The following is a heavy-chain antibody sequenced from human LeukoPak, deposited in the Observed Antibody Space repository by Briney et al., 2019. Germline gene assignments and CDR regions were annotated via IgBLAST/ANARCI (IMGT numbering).Heavy chain of an antibody. CDR2: IYYSGST. CDR1: GGSISSSSYY. J-gene: IGHJ4*02. Sequence: PSETLSLTCTVPGGSISSSSYYWGWIRQPPGKGLEWIGSIYYSGSTYYNPSLKSRVTISVDTSKNQFSLKLSSVTAADTAVYYCASTQNYYYDSSGYYYFDYWGQGTLVTVSS. CDR3: ASTQNYYYDSSGYYYFDY. D-gene: IGHD3-22*01. V-gene: IGHV4-39*07.